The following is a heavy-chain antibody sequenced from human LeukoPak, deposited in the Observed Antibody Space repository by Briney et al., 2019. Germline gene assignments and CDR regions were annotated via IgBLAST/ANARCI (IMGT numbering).Heavy chain of an antibody. D-gene: IGHD5-12*01. CDR1: GYSISSGYY. CDR3: ARGAATTPHYYYMDV. J-gene: IGHJ6*03. CDR2: IYHSGST. V-gene: IGHV4-38-2*02. Sequence: PSETLSLTCTVSGYSISSGYYWGWIRQPPGKGLEWIGSIYHSGSTYYNPSLKSRVTISVDTSKNQFSLKLSSVTAADTAVYYCARGAATTPHYYYMDVWGKGTTVTVSS.